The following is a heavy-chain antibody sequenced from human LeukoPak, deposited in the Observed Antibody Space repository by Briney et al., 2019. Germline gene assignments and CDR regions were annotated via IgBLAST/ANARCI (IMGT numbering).Heavy chain of an antibody. V-gene: IGHV1-2*06. CDR1: GYMFTGYY. CDR3: AREKYSSGWYYFDY. CDR2: INPNSGGT. Sequence: ASVKVSCKASGYMFTGYYMHWVRQAPGQGLEWMGRINPNSGGTDYAQKFQGRVTMTRDTSISTVYMEPSRLRSDDTAVYYCAREKYSSGWYYFDYWGQGTLVTVSS. J-gene: IGHJ4*02. D-gene: IGHD6-19*01.